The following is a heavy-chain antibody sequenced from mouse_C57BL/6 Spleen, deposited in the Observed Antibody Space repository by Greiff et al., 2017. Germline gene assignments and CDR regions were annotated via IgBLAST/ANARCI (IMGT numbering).Heavy chain of an antibody. CDR1: GYTFTSYW. D-gene: IGHD2-1*01. V-gene: IGHV1-69*01. J-gene: IGHJ4*01. Sequence: VQLQQPGAELVMPGASVKLSCKASGYTFTSYWMHWVKQRPGQGLEWIGEIDPSDSYTNYNQKFKGKSTLTVDKSSSTAYMQLSSLTSEDSAVYYCARKGIYSYAMDYWGQGTSVTVSS. CDR2: IDPSDSYT. CDR3: ARKGIYSYAMDY.